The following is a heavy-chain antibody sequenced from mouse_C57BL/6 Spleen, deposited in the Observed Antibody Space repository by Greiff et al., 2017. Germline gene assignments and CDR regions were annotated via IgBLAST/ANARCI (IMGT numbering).Heavy chain of an antibody. CDR2: ILAGSGNT. CDR1: GYTFTGYW. CDR3: AREGITKVVSTDYAMDY. Sequence: VLLEQSGAELMKPGASVKLSCTATGYTFTGYWIEWVQQTPGHGLEWIGDILAGSGNTYYKDKFKGKFTFTADTASNTVYMQLSSLTTEDSAIYYCAREGITKVVSTDYAMDYWGQGTSVTVSS. D-gene: IGHD1-1*01. J-gene: IGHJ4*01. V-gene: IGHV1-9*01.